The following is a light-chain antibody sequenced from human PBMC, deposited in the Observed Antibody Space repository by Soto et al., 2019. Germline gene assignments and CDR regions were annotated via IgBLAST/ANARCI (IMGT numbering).Light chain of an antibody. V-gene: IGKV1-5*01. J-gene: IGKJ1*01. CDR3: QQYNIYSWT. Sequence: DTQMTQSPSPLSASEGDRFTITGRAGQIIITWLAWYQQKPGKAPNLLTYDASSLESGVPPRFSGSGSGTEFTLTISSLQPDDSATYYCQQYNIYSWTFGQGTKVEIK. CDR1: QIIITW. CDR2: DAS.